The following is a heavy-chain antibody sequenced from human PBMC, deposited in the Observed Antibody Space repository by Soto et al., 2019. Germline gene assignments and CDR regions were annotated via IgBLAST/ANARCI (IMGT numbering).Heavy chain of an antibody. D-gene: IGHD6-19*01. CDR1: GFTFSSYW. CDR2: IHPGGSEK. V-gene: IGHV3-7*01. J-gene: IGHJ4*02. CDR3: ARDRGSGLYRAGSDY. Sequence: EVLLVESGGGLVQPGGSLRLSCTATGFTFSSYWMTWVRQAPGKGRERVANIHPGGSEKYYVESVKGRITISRDNNRNSRSLQMNSLRAEDTAVYFCARDRGSGLYRAGSDYWGQGTQVTVSS.